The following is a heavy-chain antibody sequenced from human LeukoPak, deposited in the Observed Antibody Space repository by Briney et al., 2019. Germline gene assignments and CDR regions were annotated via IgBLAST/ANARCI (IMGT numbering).Heavy chain of an antibody. D-gene: IGHD3-22*01. Sequence: PSETLSLTCSVSGGSISSYYWSWIRQPAGKGLEWIGRIYTSGSTNYNPSLKSRVTMSVDTSKNQFSLKLSSVTAADTAVYYCARDRYYYDSSSYRLDYWGRGNLFTVSS. CDR3: ARDRYYYDSSSYRLDY. J-gene: IGHJ4*02. CDR1: GGSISSYY. CDR2: IYTSGST. V-gene: IGHV4-4*07.